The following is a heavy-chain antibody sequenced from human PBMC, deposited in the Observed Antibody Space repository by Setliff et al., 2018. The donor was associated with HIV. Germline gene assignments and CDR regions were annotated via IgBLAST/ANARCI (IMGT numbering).Heavy chain of an antibody. CDR2: MSYSGST. CDR3: ARNPHYFDRSGYYSWFPFDS. J-gene: IGHJ4*02. V-gene: IGHV4-39*07. CDR1: GDSISNGAYF. Sequence: SETLSLTCSVSGDSISNGAYFWAWIRQPPGKGLEWIGSMSYSGSTLYNPSLKTRVTISVDTSKNHFSLKLTSVTAADTAVYFCARNPHYFDRSGYYSWFPFDSWGQGTLVTVSS. D-gene: IGHD3-22*01.